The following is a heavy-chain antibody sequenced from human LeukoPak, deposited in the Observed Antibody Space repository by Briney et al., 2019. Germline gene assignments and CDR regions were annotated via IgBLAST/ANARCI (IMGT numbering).Heavy chain of an antibody. D-gene: IGHD6-6*01. CDR1: GFTFSSYE. V-gene: IGHV3-48*03. J-gene: IGHJ4*02. CDR2: ISGSGNTI. Sequence: GGSLRLSCAASGFTFSSYEMNWVRQAPGQGLEWVSYISGSGNTIYYADSVKGRFTISRDNAMNSLYLQMNSLRAEDTAVYYCARDALPYSSSNYFDYWGQGTLVTVSS. CDR3: ARDALPYSSSNYFDY.